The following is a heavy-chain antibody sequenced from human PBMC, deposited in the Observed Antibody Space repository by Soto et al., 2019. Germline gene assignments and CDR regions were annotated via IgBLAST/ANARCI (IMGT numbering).Heavy chain of an antibody. CDR2: IYYSGRT. V-gene: IGHV4-31*03. CDR1: GGSNSSGGYY. Sequence: SETLSLTRTFSGGSNSSGGYYWRWIRQAPGKGLEWIGYIYYSGRTYYNPSLKSRVTISVDTSKNQFSLKLSSVTAADTAVYYCARDSSGSQYYYYGMDVWGQGTTVTVSS. J-gene: IGHJ6*02. CDR3: ARDSSGSQYYYYGMDV. D-gene: IGHD3-22*01.